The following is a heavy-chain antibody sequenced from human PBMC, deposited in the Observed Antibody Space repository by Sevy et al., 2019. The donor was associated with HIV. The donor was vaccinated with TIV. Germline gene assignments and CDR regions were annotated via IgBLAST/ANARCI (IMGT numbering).Heavy chain of an antibody. CDR2: ISTYNDDT. D-gene: IGHD3-10*01. J-gene: IGHJ4*02. CDR3: ARVLPPLGYFGSGSYYPSDY. Sequence: ASVKVSCKASGYTFTSHGISWVRQAPGQGLEWVGWISTYNDDTKYAHKVQGRVTMTTDTSTTTVFMELRSLRSDDTVIYYCARVLPPLGYFGSGSYYPSDYWGQGTLVTVSS. CDR1: GYTFTSHG. V-gene: IGHV1-18*01.